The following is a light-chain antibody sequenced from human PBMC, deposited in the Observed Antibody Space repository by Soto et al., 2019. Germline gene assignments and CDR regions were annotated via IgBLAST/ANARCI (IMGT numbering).Light chain of an antibody. Sequence: DIQMTQSPSTLSASVGDRVTITCRASQSINSWLAWYQQKPGKAPKLLIYEASNLESGVPSRFGGSGSGTEFTLTISSLQPDDFATYYCQQYYSYSWTFGQGTKVEIK. V-gene: IGKV1-5*01. CDR1: QSINSW. CDR3: QQYYSYSWT. CDR2: EAS. J-gene: IGKJ1*01.